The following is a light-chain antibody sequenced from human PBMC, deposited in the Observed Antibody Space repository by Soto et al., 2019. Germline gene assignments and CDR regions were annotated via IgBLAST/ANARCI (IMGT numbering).Light chain of an antibody. J-gene: IGKJ1*01. V-gene: IGKV3D-7*01. CDR2: GAS. CDR3: QRYNNGRT. Sequence: ENVMTQSPATLSLSPGERAALSCRAGQSVSSTYLAWYQQKPGQVPRLLIYGASTRATGIPARFSGSGSGTDFTLTIDSLQPEDFATYYCQRYNNGRTFGQGTKVELK. CDR1: QSVSSTY.